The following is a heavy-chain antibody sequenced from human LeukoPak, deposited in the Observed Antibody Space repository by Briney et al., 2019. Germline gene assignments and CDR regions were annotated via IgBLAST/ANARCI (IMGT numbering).Heavy chain of an antibody. D-gene: IGHD3-10*01. J-gene: IGHJ4*02. CDR2: IYYSGST. CDR3: ALGNYYGSGSSDY. CDR1: GYSISSGYY. V-gene: IGHV4-38-2*02. Sequence: SETLSLTCTVSGYSISSGYYWGWIRQPPGKGLEWIGNIYYSGSTYYNPSLKSRVTISVDTSKNQFSLKLSSVTAADTAVYYCALGNYYGSGSSDYWGQGTLVTVSS.